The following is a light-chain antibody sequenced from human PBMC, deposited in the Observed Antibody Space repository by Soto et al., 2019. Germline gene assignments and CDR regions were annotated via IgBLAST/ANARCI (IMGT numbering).Light chain of an antibody. J-gene: IGLJ1*01. CDR3: SSPTSSYTVI. CDR2: DLT. CDR1: NSDIGGY. V-gene: IGLV2-14*01. Sequence: QSALTQPASVSGSPGQSITISCTGTNSDIGGYVSWYQQYPGKAPKIMIYDLTNRPSGVSNRFSGSKSGDTASLTISGLQAEDEADYYCSSPTSSYTVIFGTGTKVTVL.